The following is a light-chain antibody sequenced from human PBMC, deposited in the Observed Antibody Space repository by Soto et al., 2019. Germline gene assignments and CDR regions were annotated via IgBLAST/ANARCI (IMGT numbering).Light chain of an antibody. Sequence: IVMTQSPATLSVSPGERATLSCRASQSVSSNLAWYQQKPGQAPRLLIYGASTRATGIPARFSGSGSGTEFTLTISSLKSEDVAVYYYHHYNNSTLVTFGQGTKVEIK. CDR2: GAS. CDR1: QSVSSN. J-gene: IGKJ1*01. V-gene: IGKV3-15*01. CDR3: HHYNNSTLVT.